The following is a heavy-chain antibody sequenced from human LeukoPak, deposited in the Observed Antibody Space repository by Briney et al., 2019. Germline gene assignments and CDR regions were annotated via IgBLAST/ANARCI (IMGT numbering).Heavy chain of an antibody. V-gene: IGHV4-59*01. CDR3: ARGPLADDYGDYVPIY. J-gene: IGHJ4*02. Sequence: SETLSLTCTVSGGSISSYYWSWIRQPPGKGLEWIGYIYYSGSTNYNPSLKSRDTISVDTSKNQFSLKLSSVTAADTAVYYCARGPLADDYGDYVPIYWGQGTLVTVSS. D-gene: IGHD4-17*01. CDR2: IYYSGST. CDR1: GGSISSYY.